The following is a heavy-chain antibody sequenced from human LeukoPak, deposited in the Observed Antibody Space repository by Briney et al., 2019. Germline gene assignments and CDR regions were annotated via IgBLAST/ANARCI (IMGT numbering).Heavy chain of an antibody. CDR2: ISGSGRST. CDR1: GFTFSTYG. Sequence: GGSLRLSCAASGFTFSTYGMSWVRQAPGNGLEWVSGISGSGRSTYSADSVKGRFTISRDNAKHSLFLQMNNLSPDDTAVYFCARDPYSGNYGNYYYYYMDVWGKGTTVTISS. CDR3: ARDPYSGNYGNYYYYYMDV. D-gene: IGHD1-26*01. J-gene: IGHJ6*03. V-gene: IGHV3-23*01.